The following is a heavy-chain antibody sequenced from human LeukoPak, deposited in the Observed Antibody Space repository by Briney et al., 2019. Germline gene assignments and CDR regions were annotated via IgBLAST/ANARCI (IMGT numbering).Heavy chain of an antibody. CDR3: ARDYFTRYCSGGSCYFDAFDI. J-gene: IGHJ3*02. V-gene: IGHV4-4*07. CDR1: GGSISSYY. Sequence: SETLSLTCTVSGGSISSYYWSWIRQPAGKGLEWIGRIYTSGSTNNNPSLKSRATMSVVTSKIQFSLKLSSVTAADTAVYYCARDYFTRYCSGGSCYFDAFDIWGQGTMVTVSS. CDR2: IYTSGST. D-gene: IGHD2-15*01.